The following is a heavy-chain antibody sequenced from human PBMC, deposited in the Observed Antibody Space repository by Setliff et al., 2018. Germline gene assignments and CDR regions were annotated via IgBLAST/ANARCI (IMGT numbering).Heavy chain of an antibody. CDR3: ARVTGDRASDI. CDR2: SNHSGST. CDR1: GGSFSTYY. J-gene: IGHJ3*02. V-gene: IGHV4-34*10. Sequence: SETLSLTCAVYGGSFSTYYWIWIRKPPGQGLEWVGESNHSGSTNYNPSLKSRISISVDTSKRQFFLTLRSVTPADTAVYYCARVTGDRASDIWGQGTMVTVSS. D-gene: IGHD7-27*01.